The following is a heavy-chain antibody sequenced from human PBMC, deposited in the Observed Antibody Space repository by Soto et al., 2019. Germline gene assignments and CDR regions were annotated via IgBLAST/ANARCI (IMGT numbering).Heavy chain of an antibody. CDR2: ISDIGVNT. V-gene: IGHV3-23*01. Sequence: PGGSLRLSCTASGFTFSGYAMTWVRQPPGKGLEWVSAISDIGVNTYYADAVKGRFTISRDNSKSTLYLQMNNLRADDTAVYYCASSINWGQGTLVTVSS. CDR1: GFTFSGYA. J-gene: IGHJ4*02. CDR3: ASSIN.